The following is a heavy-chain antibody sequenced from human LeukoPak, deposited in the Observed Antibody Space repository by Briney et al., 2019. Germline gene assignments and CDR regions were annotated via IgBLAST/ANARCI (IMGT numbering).Heavy chain of an antibody. J-gene: IGHJ4*02. Sequence: PSETLSLTCTVSGGSISSGSYYWSWIRQPAGKGLEWIGRIYTSGSTNYNPSLKSRVTISVDRSKNQFSLKLSSVTAADTAVYYCARSQLRFLEWPSFDYWGQGTLVTVSS. D-gene: IGHD3-3*01. CDR1: GGSISSGSYY. V-gene: IGHV4-61*02. CDR2: IYTSGST. CDR3: ARSQLRFLEWPSFDY.